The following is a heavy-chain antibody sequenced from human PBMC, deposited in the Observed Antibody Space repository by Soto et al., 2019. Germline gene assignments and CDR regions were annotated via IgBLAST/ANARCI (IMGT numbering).Heavy chain of an antibody. CDR2: IKPDGSEK. J-gene: IGHJ3*02. V-gene: IGHV3-7*04. CDR3: ARDSGRRCXFDI. D-gene: IGHD2-8*01. Sequence: GGSLRLSCAASGFTFGRSWMTWVRQAPGKGLEWVANIKPDGSEKDYVDSVKGRFTISRDNAQNSLYLQLNSLRVEDTAVYYCARDSGRRCXFDISGQGTTVTVSS. CDR1: GFTFGRSW.